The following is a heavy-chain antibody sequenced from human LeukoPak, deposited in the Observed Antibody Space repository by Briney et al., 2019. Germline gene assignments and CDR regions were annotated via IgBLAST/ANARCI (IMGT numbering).Heavy chain of an antibody. Sequence: GGSLRLSCAASGFTFSDYYMSWIRQAPGKGLEWVANIKKDGSEKSYVDSVKGRFTISRDNAKNSLYLQMNSLRVEDTAVYHCATSFGSALDSWGQGTLVTVSS. CDR3: ATSFGSALDS. J-gene: IGHJ4*02. D-gene: IGHD3-10*01. CDR1: GFTFSDYY. CDR2: IKKDGSEK. V-gene: IGHV3-7*01.